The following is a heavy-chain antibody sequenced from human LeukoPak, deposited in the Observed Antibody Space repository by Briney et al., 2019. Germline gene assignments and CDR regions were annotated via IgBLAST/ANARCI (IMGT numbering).Heavy chain of an antibody. Sequence: SETLSLTCAVSGYSISSGYYWGWIRQPPEKGLEWIGSIYHSGSTHYNSSLKSRVTISVDTSKNQFSLKLSSVTAADTAVYYCARTSGSIPPYEFFDYWGQGTLVTVSS. D-gene: IGHD1-26*01. V-gene: IGHV4-38-2*01. CDR3: ARTSGSIPPYEFFDY. CDR1: GYSISSGYY. J-gene: IGHJ4*02. CDR2: IYHSGST.